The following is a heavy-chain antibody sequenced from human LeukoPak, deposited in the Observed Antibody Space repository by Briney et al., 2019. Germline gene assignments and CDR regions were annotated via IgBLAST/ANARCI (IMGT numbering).Heavy chain of an antibody. D-gene: IGHD2/OR15-2a*01. J-gene: IGHJ4*02. CDR3: ARDRFFYDTAGAYYFDY. V-gene: IGHV3-7*05. CDR2: INQDGSEK. CDR1: GFTFSDYF. Sequence: GGSLRLSCAASGFTFSDYFMSWVRQAPGKGLEWVANINQDGSEKYYVDSVKGRFTISRDNAKNSLYLQMNSLRAEDTAVYFCARDRFFYDTAGAYYFDYWGQGTLVTVSS.